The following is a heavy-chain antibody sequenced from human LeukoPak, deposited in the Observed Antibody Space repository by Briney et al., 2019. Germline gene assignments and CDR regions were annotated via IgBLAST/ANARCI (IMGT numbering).Heavy chain of an antibody. CDR2: IYHSGST. CDR1: GGSISSSNW. J-gene: IGHJ3*02. V-gene: IGHV4-4*02. CDR3: ARGPKGLVGATDAFDI. D-gene: IGHD1-26*01. Sequence: SSGTLSLTCAVSGGSISSSNWWSWVRQPPGKGLEWIGEIYHSGSTNYNPSLKSRVTISVDKPKNQFSLKLSSVTAADTAVYYCARGPKGLVGATDAFDIWGQGTMVTVSS.